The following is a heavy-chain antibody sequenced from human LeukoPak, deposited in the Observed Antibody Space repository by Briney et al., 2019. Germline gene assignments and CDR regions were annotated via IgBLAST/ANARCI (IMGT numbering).Heavy chain of an antibody. V-gene: IGHV4-61*05. CDR3: TRGAGWLIDY. CDR2: FHNSGTS. Sequence: SETLSLTCTVSGGSISSSSYYWGWIRQPPGKGLEWIGYFHNSGTSTYNPSLKSRVTISADTSKNQFSLKLNSLTTADTAVYYCTRGAGWLIDYWGQGILVTVSS. CDR1: GGSISSSSYY. J-gene: IGHJ4*02. D-gene: IGHD3-16*01.